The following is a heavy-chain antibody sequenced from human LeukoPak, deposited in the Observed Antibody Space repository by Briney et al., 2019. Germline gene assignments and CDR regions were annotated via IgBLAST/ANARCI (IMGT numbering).Heavy chain of an antibody. CDR3: ARGYAFDI. CDR1: GDSVSSNSAA. V-gene: IGHV6-1*01. CDR2: TYYRTKWYN. J-gene: IGHJ3*02. Sequence: SQTLSLTCAISGDSVSSNSAAWNWLRQSPSRGLESLGRTYYRTKWYNYYAVSVKSRITINPETSKNQVSLQLNSVTPEDTAVYYCARGYAFDIWGQGTMVTVSS.